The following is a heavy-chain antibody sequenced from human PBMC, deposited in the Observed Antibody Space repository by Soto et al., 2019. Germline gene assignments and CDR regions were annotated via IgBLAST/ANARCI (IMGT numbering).Heavy chain of an antibody. CDR1: GFTFSSYA. CDR2: ISGSGGST. V-gene: IGHV3-23*01. J-gene: IGHJ3*02. CDR3: AKERYSSGWSDAFDI. D-gene: IGHD6-19*01. Sequence: EVQLLESGGGLVQPGGSLSLSCAASGFTFSSYAMSWVRQAPGKGLEWVSAISGSGGSTYYAESVKGRFTISRDNYKNTLYLQMNSLIAEDTAVYYCAKERYSSGWSDAFDIWGQGTMVTVSS.